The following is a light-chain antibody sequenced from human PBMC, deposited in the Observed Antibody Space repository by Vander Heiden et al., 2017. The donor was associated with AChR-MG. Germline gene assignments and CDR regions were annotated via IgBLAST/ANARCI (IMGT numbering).Light chain of an antibody. CDR1: RSNIGNNF. CDR2: RTN. CDR3: ASWDDSLSVWV. J-gene: IGLJ3*02. V-gene: IGLV1-47*01. Sequence: VLTQPPSASGTPGPRVTVSCSGSRSNIGNNFVYWFQQFPRTAPKALIYRTNQRPSGVPDRFSGSKSDTSASMAISGLRSEDEADYYCASWDDSLSVWVFGGGTKLTVL.